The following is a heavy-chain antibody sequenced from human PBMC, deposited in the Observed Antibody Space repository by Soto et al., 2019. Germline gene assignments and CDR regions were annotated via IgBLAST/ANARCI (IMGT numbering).Heavy chain of an antibody. CDR3: ARDQGEYYDISGYYWGYYYYGMDV. CDR1: GFTFSSYS. D-gene: IGHD3-22*01. V-gene: IGHV3-21*01. J-gene: IGHJ6*02. CDR2: ISSSSSYI. Sequence: KPGGSLRLSCAASGFTFSSYSMNWVRQAPGKGLEWVSSISSSSSYIYYADSVKGRFTISRDNAKNSLYLQMNSLRAEDTAVYYCARDQGEYYDISGYYWGYYYYGMDVWGQGTTVTVSS.